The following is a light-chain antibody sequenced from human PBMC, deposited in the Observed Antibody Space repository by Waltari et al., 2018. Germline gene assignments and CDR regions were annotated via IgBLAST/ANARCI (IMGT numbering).Light chain of an antibody. CDR2: RSN. Sequence: QSVLTQPPSASGTPGQRVTISCSGSSSNIGSNYVYWYQQLPGTAPKLLIYRSNQRPSGVPDRFSGSKSGTSASLAISGLRSEDEADYYCAAWDDNLSGGLFGGGTKLTVL. J-gene: IGLJ3*02. V-gene: IGLV1-47*01. CDR3: AAWDDNLSGGL. CDR1: SSNIGSNY.